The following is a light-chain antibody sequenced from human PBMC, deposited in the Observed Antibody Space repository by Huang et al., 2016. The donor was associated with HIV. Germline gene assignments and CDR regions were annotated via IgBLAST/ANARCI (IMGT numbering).Light chain of an antibody. CDR1: QSLLHSNGYNY. Sequence: DIVMTQSPLSLPVTPGEPASISFKSSQSLLHSNGYNYLDWYLQKPGQSPQLRISLGSNRASGVPDRFSGSGSGTDFTLKISRVEAEDVGVYYCMQALETPITFGQGTRLEIK. CDR3: MQALETPIT. CDR2: LGS. V-gene: IGKV2-28*01. J-gene: IGKJ5*01.